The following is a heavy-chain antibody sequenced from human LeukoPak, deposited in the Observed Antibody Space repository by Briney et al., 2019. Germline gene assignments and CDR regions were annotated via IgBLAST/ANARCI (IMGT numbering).Heavy chain of an antibody. D-gene: IGHD2-15*01. CDR3: AREVAAPYYYMDV. CDR1: GYTFTGYY. CDR2: INPNSGGT. Sequence: GASVKVSCKASGYTFTGYYMHWVRQAPGQGLEWMGWINPNSGGTSYAQKFQGRVTMTRDTSISTAYMELSRLRSDDTAVYYCAREVAAPYYYMDVWGKGTTVTVSS. J-gene: IGHJ6*03. V-gene: IGHV1-2*02.